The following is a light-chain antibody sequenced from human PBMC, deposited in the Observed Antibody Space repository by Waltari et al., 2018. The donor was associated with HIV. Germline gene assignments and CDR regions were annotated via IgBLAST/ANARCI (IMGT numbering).Light chain of an antibody. CDR1: QNITNK. V-gene: IGKV3D-15*01. Sequence: EVVLTQAPSTLSVSLGEGASLSWRARQNITNKLGWYQQKAGQAPRLLIYDASRRATAIPDRFSGSGSGTEFNLTISRLVFEDVAVYVCQQYKYWPETFGQGTKVEIK. J-gene: IGKJ1*01. CDR2: DAS. CDR3: QQYKYWPET.